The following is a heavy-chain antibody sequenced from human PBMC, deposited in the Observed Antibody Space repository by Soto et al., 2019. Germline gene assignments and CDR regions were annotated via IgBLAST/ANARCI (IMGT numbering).Heavy chain of an antibody. J-gene: IGHJ6*02. CDR1: GYTFTSYD. CDR2: MNPNSGNT. V-gene: IGHV1-8*01. CDR3: ARDGRIAAAGRLYYYYYGMDV. Sequence: ASVKVSFKASGYTFTSYDINWVRQATGQGLEWMGWMNPNSGNTGYAQKFQGRVTMTRNTSISTAYMELSSLRSEDTAVYYCARDGRIAAAGRLYYYYYGMDVWGQGTTVTVSS. D-gene: IGHD6-13*01.